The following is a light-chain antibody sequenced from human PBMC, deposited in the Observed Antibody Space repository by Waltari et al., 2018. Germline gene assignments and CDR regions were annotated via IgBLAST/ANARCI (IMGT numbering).Light chain of an antibody. V-gene: IGKV4-1*01. CDR1: QTVLYTSNNKNH. CDR2: WTS. CDR3: QQYFGTPYT. Sequence: DIVMTQSPDSLAVSLGERDTINCKTSQTVLYTSNNKNHLGWYQQKPGQPPKLLISWTSTQDDGVPDRFSGSWSETDFTLTINSLQAEDVAVYYCQQYFGTPYTFGQGTKLEI. J-gene: IGKJ2*01.